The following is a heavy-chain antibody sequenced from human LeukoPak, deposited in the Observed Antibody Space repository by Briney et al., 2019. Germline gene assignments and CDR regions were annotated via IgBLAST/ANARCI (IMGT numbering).Heavy chain of an antibody. CDR2: ISSSGSTI. D-gene: IGHD3-10*01. Sequence: GGSLRLSCAASGFTFSDYYMSWIRQAPGKGLEWVSYISSSGSTIYYADSVKGRFTISRDNAKNSLYLQMNSLRAEDTAVYYCARDGLSALLWFGESPGLDYWGQGTLVTVSS. CDR3: ARDGLSALLWFGESPGLDY. CDR1: GFTFSDYY. J-gene: IGHJ4*02. V-gene: IGHV3-11*04.